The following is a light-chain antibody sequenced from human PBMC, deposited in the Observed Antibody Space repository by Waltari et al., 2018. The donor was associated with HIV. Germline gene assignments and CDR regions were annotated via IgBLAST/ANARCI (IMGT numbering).Light chain of an antibody. CDR3: VAWDDSLRGVV. V-gene: IGLV1-47*01. Sequence: SVLTQPPSASGTPGLRVTISCSGSTSTIGSNDVFWYQHLPGAAPKLLIHRNNQRPSGVPDRFSGSTAGTSASLAISGLRSEDEADYYCVAWDDSLRGVVFGGGTKVAAL. J-gene: IGLJ2*01. CDR2: RNN. CDR1: TSTIGSND.